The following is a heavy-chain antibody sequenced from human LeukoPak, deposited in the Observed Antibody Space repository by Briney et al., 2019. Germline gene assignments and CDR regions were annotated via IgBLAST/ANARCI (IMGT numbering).Heavy chain of an antibody. Sequence: SETLSLTCTVSGGSISSYYWSWIRQPPGKGLEWIGYIYYSGSTNYNPSLKSRVTISVDTSKNQFSLKLSSVTAADTAVYYCARGQSGYDFYYYYYMDVWGKGTTVTISS. CDR1: GGSISSYY. CDR2: IYYSGST. D-gene: IGHD5-12*01. J-gene: IGHJ6*03. V-gene: IGHV4-59*01. CDR3: ARGQSGYDFYYYYYMDV.